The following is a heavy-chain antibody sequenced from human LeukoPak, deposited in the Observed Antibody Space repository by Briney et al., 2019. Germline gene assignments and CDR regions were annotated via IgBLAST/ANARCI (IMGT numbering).Heavy chain of an antibody. J-gene: IGHJ6*03. D-gene: IGHD2-21*01. V-gene: IGHV3-13*01. CDR2: IGTISDT. CDR1: GFTFSIYD. Sequence: TGGPLRLSCAPSGFTFSIYDMHWVRQVAGEGLERVSSIGTISDTFYPDSVKGRFTISRDNAKNSLYLQMNSLRADDTAVYYCARATVIGMVPVPGFMDVWGKGTAVTVSS. CDR3: ARATVIGMVPVPGFMDV.